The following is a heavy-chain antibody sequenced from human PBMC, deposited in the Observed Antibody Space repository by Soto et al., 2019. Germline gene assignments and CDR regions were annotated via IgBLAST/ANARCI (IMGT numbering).Heavy chain of an antibody. V-gene: IGHV1-69*13. J-gene: IGHJ3*02. CDR2: IIPIFGTA. Sequence: SVQVSCKASGGTFSSYAISWVRQAPGQGLEWMGGIIPIFGTANYAQKFQGRVTITADESTSTAYMELSSLRFEDTAVYYFARARDEYYYDSSGYVGDAFDIWGQGTMVTVSS. CDR3: ARARDEYYYDSSGYVGDAFDI. D-gene: IGHD3-22*01. CDR1: GGTFSSYA.